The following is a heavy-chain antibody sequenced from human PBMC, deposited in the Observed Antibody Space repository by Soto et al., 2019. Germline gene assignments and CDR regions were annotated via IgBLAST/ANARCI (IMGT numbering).Heavy chain of an antibody. J-gene: IGHJ6*02. CDR2: ISYDGSNK. Sequence: SLILSCAASGFTFSSYAMHWVRQAPGKGLEWVAVISYDGSNKYYADSVKGRFTISRDNSKNTLYLQMNSLRAEDTAVYYCARDPYPMNPNVLRFLEWLTPYGMVVWGQGTTVTVSS. CDR1: GFTFSSYA. V-gene: IGHV3-30-3*01. D-gene: IGHD3-3*01. CDR3: ARDPYPMNPNVLRFLEWLTPYGMVV.